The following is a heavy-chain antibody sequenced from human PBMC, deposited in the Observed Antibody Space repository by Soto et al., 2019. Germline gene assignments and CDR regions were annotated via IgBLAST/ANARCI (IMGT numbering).Heavy chain of an antibody. CDR2: IASGDRT. CDR1: GFTVSRNY. J-gene: IGHJ4*02. CDR3: ASGYCSGGSCYPAY. Sequence: EVQLVESGGGLVQPGGSLRLSCAASGFTVSRNYMTWVRQAPGEGPEWVSTIASGDRTYYGDSVKGRFTISRDNSKNTLTLQMNSLIADDTAVYYCASGYCSGGSCYPAYWGQGTLVTVSS. D-gene: IGHD2-15*01. V-gene: IGHV3-66*01.